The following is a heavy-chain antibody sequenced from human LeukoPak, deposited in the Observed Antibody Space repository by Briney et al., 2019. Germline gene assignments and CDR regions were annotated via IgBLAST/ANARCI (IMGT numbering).Heavy chain of an antibody. CDR1: GDTFSSYA. V-gene: IGHV1-69*05. CDR2: IIPIFGTA. D-gene: IGHD3-22*01. J-gene: IGHJ4*02. Sequence: SVKVSCKASGDTFSSYAISWVRQAPGQGLEWMGGIIPIFGTANYAQKFQGRVTITTDESTSTAYMELSSLRSEDTAVYYCARGPPYYYDSSGYYYFDCWGQGTLVTVSS. CDR3: ARGPPYYYDSSGYYYFDC.